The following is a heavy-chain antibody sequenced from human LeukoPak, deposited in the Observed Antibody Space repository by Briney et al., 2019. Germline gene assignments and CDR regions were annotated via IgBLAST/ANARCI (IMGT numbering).Heavy chain of an antibody. CDR1: GFTFSDYY. CDR3: AKDALNWNDVGFFDY. CDR2: ISSSGSTI. V-gene: IGHV3-11*01. D-gene: IGHD1-20*01. Sequence: GGSLRLSCAASGFTFSDYYMSWIRQAPGKGLEWVSYISSSGSTIYYADSVKGRFTISRDNAKNSLYLQMNSLRAEDTALYYCAKDALNWNDVGFFDYWGQGTLVTVSS. J-gene: IGHJ4*02.